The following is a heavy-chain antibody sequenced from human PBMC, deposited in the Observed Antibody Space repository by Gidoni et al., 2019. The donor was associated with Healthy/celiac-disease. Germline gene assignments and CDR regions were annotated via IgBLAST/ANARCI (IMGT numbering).Heavy chain of an antibody. CDR2: FDPEDGET. CDR3: ATGVRGDGYNSSPDY. Sequence: QVQLVQSGAEVKKPGASVKVSCKVSGYTLTELSLHWVRQAPGKGLEWMGGFDPEDGETIYAQKFQGGVTMTEDTSTDTAYMELSSLRSEDTAVYYCATGVRGDGYNSSPDYWGQGTLVTVSS. J-gene: IGHJ4*02. V-gene: IGHV1-24*01. D-gene: IGHD5-12*01. CDR1: GYTLTELS.